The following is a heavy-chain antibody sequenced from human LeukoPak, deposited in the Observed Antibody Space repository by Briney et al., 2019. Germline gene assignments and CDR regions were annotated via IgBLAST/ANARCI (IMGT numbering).Heavy chain of an antibody. J-gene: IGHJ4*02. D-gene: IGHD3-22*01. CDR2: INPNSGGT. Sequence: ASVTVSCTASGYTFTGYYMHWVRQAPGQGLEWMGWINPNSGGTNYAQKFQGRVTMTRDTSISTAYMELSRLRSEDTAVYYCARDRYDSSGYPSPFDYWGQGTLVTVSS. V-gene: IGHV1-2*02. CDR3: ARDRYDSSGYPSPFDY. CDR1: GYTFTGYY.